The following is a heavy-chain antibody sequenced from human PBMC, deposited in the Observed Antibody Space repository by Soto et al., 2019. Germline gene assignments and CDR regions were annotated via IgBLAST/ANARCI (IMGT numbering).Heavy chain of an antibody. V-gene: IGHV4-59*01. D-gene: IGHD6-19*01. J-gene: IGHJ4*02. CDR2: IYYSGTT. CDR3: ARSIGAVAGPDY. Sequence: SETLSLTCSVSSGSIGNYYGSWIRQPPGKELEWIGYIYYSGTTNYNPSLKSRATISVDTSKNQFSLKLNSVTAADTAVYYCARSIGAVAGPDYWGQGTLVTVSS. CDR1: SGSIGNYY.